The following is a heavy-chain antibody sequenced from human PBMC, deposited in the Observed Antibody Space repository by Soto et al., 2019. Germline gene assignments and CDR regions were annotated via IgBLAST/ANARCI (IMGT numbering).Heavy chain of an antibody. CDR3: ARGGGIYCSGGSCYDFDY. CDR1: GYTFTGYY. Sequence: QVQLVQSGAEVKKPGASVKVSCKASGYTFTGYYMHWVRQAPGQGLEWMGWINPNSGGTNYAQKCEGWVTMTRDTSISTAYMELSRLRSDDTAVYYCARGGGIYCSGGSCYDFDYWGQGTLVTVSS. V-gene: IGHV1-2*04. J-gene: IGHJ4*02. D-gene: IGHD2-15*01. CDR2: INPNSGGT.